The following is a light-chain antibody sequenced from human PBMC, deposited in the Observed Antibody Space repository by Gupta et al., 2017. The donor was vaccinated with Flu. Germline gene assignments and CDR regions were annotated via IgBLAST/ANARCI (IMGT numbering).Light chain of an antibody. CDR3: QQYYGSPYS. J-gene: IGKJ2*03. V-gene: IGKV4-1*01. CDR1: QTILYSSNNKNY. Sequence: DIVMTQSPDYLAVSLGEGATINCKSSQTILYSSNNKNYLAWYQQKPGQPPKLLIYWASTRESGVPDRFSGSGSGTDFTLTISSLQAEDVAVYYCQQYYGSPYSFGQGTKLEIK. CDR2: WAS.